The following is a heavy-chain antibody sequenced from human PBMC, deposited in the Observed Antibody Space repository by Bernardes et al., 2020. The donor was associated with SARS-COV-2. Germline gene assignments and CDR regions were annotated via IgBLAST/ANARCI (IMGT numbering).Heavy chain of an antibody. V-gene: IGHV4-31*03. CDR3: ARDPIVLRFLERDYYGMDV. Sequence: SETLSLTCTVSGGSISSGGYYWSWIRQHPGKGLEWIGYIYYSGSTYYNPSLKSRVTISVDTSKNQFSLKLSSVTAADTAVYYCARDPIVLRFLERDYYGMDVWGQGTTVTVSS. CDR2: IYYSGST. D-gene: IGHD3-3*01. J-gene: IGHJ6*02. CDR1: GGSISSGGYY.